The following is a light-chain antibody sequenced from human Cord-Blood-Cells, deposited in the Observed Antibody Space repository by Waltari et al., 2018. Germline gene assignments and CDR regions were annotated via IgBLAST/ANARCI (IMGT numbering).Light chain of an antibody. V-gene: IGLV2-23*01. CDR2: EGS. J-gene: IGLJ2*01. CDR1: SSDVGSYNL. CDR3: CSYAGSSTLV. Sequence: QSALNQPASVSGSPGPSIPISCTGTSSDVGSYNLVPWYHQHPGKAPKLMIYEGSNRPPGVSNRFSGSKSGNTASLTISGLQAEDEADYYCCSYAGSSTLVFGGGTKLTVL.